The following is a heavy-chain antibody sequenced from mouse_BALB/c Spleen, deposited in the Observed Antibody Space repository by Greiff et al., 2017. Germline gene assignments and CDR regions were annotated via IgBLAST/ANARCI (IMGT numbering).Heavy chain of an antibody. CDR1: GFNIKDTY. D-gene: IGHD5-1*01. V-gene: IGHV14-3*02. CDR3: ARLEYKDAMDY. Sequence: EVQLQQSGAELVKPGASVKLSCTASGFNIKDTYMPWVKQRPEQGLEWIGRIDPANGNTKYDPKFQGKATITADTSSNTAYLQLSSLTSEDTAVYYCARLEYKDAMDYWGQGTSVTVSS. CDR2: IDPANGNT. J-gene: IGHJ4*01.